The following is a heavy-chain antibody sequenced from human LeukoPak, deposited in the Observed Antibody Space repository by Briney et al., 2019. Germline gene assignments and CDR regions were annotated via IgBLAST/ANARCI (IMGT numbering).Heavy chain of an antibody. CDR2: IYYSGST. Sequence: SETLSLTCTVSGGSVSSGTYYWSWIRQPPGKGLEWIGYIYYSGSTNYNPSLKSRVTISVDTSKNQFSLKLSSVTAADTAVYYCARGAYGDPTSFGYWGQGTLVTVSS. D-gene: IGHD4-17*01. V-gene: IGHV4-61*01. CDR3: ARGAYGDPTSFGY. CDR1: GGSVSSGTYY. J-gene: IGHJ4*02.